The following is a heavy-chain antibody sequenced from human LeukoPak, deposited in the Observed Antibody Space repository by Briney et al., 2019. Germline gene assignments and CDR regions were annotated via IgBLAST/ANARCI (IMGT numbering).Heavy chain of an antibody. J-gene: IGHJ1*01. Sequence: ASVKVPCKASGGTFSSYAISWVRQAPGQGLEWMGGIIPIFGTANYAQKFQGRVTITTDESTSTAYMELSSLRSEDTAVYYCARVLGDTPVYFQHWGQGTLVTVSS. V-gene: IGHV1-69*05. CDR1: GGTFSSYA. CDR3: ARVLGDTPVYFQH. CDR2: IIPIFGTA. D-gene: IGHD3-10*01.